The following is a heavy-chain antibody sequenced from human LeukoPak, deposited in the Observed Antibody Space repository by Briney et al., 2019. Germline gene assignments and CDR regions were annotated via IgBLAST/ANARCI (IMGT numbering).Heavy chain of an antibody. V-gene: IGHV1-8*01. CDR2: MNPKSGNT. Sequence: ASVKVSCKASGHTFTSYDINWVRQATGQGLEWMGWMNPKSGNTGYAQKFQGRVTMTSNTSISTAYMELSSLRSEDTAVYYCARGLRYCSGGRCYFSPPYYYYMDVWGKGTTVTISS. D-gene: IGHD2-15*01. CDR1: GHTFTSYD. CDR3: ARGLRYCSGGRCYFSPPYYYYMDV. J-gene: IGHJ6*03.